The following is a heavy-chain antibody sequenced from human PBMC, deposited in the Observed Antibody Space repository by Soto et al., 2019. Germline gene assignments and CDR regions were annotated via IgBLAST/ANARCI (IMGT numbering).Heavy chain of an antibody. D-gene: IGHD2-2*01. Sequence: QVQLVEAGGGVVQPGRSLRLSCGASGFTFNSHGMHWVRQAPGKGLEWVAVISYEGSNNFYAESVKGRFSISRDNSKNTLCLQMNSLRREDTAVYYCARGAEYQLLSRDYFYGMDVWGQGTTVTVSS. J-gene: IGHJ6*02. CDR2: ISYEGSNN. V-gene: IGHV3-30*03. CDR3: ARGAEYQLLSRDYFYGMDV. CDR1: GFTFNSHG.